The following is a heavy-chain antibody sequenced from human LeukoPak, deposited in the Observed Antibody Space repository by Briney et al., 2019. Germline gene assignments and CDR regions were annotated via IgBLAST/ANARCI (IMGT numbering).Heavy chain of an antibody. CDR2: IYYSGST. CDR3: ARGPRAYGDYVRDGMDV. J-gene: IGHJ6*02. V-gene: IGHV4-30-4*01. Sequence: SETLSLTCTVSGGSISSGDYYWSWIRQPLGKGLEWIGYIYYSGSTYYNPSLKSRVTISVDTSKNQFSLKLSSVTAADTAVYYCARGPRAYGDYVRDGMDVWGQGTTVTVSS. D-gene: IGHD4-17*01. CDR1: GGSISSGDYY.